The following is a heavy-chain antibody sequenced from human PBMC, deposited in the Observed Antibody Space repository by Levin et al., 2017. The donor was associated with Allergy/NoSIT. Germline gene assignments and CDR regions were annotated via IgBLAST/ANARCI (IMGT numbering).Heavy chain of an antibody. J-gene: IGHJ4*02. CDR1: GFTFSSYW. V-gene: IGHV3-74*01. D-gene: IGHD3-22*01. CDR2: INSDESRT. Sequence: GESLKISCAASGFTFSSYWMHWVRQAPGKGLMWVSRINSDESRTNYADSVKGRFTISRDNAKNTLYLQMNSLRAEDTAVYYCARGYYDTSTYTASIWGQGPLVTVSS. CDR3: ARGYYDTSTYTASI.